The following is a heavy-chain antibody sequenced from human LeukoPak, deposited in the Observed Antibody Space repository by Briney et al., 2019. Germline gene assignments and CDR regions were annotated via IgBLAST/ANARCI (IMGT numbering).Heavy chain of an antibody. D-gene: IGHD3-10*01. V-gene: IGHV3-30*04. Sequence: SCKASGGTFSSYAISWVRQAPGKGLEWVAVISYDGSNKYYADSVKGRFTISRDNSKNTLYLQMNSLRAEDTAVYYCARVVWFGEFSDYWGQGTLVTVSS. J-gene: IGHJ4*02. CDR1: GGTFSSYA. CDR3: ARVVWFGEFSDY. CDR2: ISYDGSNK.